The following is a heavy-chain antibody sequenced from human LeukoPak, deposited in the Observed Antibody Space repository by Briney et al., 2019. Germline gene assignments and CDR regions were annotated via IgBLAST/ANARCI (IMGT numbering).Heavy chain of an antibody. J-gene: IGHJ4*02. CDR3: AREMTTSLHFDY. Sequence: ASVKVSCKASGYTFTGYYMHWVRQAPGQALEWMGRINPNSGGTNYAQKFQGRVTMTRDTSISTAYMELSRLRSDDTAVYYCAREMTTSLHFDYWGQGTLVTVSS. CDR2: INPNSGGT. D-gene: IGHD4-17*01. V-gene: IGHV1-2*06. CDR1: GYTFTGYY.